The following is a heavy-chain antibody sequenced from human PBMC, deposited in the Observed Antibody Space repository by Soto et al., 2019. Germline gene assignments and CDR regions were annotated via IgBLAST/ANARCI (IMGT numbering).Heavy chain of an antibody. D-gene: IGHD4-4*01. CDR1: GFTFSSYA. J-gene: IGHJ4*02. Sequence: QVQLVESGGGVVQPGRSLRLSCAASGFTFSSYAMHWVRQAPGKGLEWVAVISYDGSNKYYADSVKGRFTISRDNSKNTLYLQMNSLRAEDTSAYYCARDLYDYSNFYTGGFDYWGQGTRVTVSS. CDR3: ARDLYDYSNFYTGGFDY. V-gene: IGHV3-30-3*01. CDR2: ISYDGSNK.